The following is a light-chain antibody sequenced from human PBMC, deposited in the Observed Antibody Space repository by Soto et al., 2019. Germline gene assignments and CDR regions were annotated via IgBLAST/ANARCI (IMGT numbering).Light chain of an antibody. CDR2: EAS. V-gene: IGKV1-9*01. CDR3: QQLNTLPFT. CDR1: HDIGTY. J-gene: IGKJ5*01. Sequence: DIQLTQSPSLLPASVGDRVTITCRASHDIGTYLAWYQQKPGKAPKLMIYEASTLQSGVPSRFSGSGSGTEFTLTISGLLTEDFATYHCQQLNTLPFTFGQGTRLEIK.